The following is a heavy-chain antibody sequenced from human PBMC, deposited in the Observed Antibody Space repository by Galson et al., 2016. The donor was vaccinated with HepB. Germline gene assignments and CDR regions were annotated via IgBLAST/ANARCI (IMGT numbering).Heavy chain of an antibody. D-gene: IGHD1-26*01. Sequence: SLRLSCAASGFTFSTYGMHWVRQAPGKVLEWVAVISYDGITHHYADSVKGRFAISRDNSKNTLYLQMNSLTTEDTALYYCARDRPPYSGNTREPDYWGQGILVSVSS. V-gene: IGHV3-30*03. CDR3: ARDRPPYSGNTREPDY. CDR2: ISYDGITH. J-gene: IGHJ4*02. CDR1: GFTFSTYG.